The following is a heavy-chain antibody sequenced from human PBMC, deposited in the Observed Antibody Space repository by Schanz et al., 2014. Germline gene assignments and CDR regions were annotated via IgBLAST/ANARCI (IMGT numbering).Heavy chain of an antibody. CDR3: AKDAPYPFDL. CDR1: GFSFGTYA. J-gene: IGHJ2*01. V-gene: IGHV3-23*04. Sequence: EVQLVESGGGLIQPGGSLRLSCAASGFSFGTYAMSWVRQAPGKGLLWVSSISYGTSYIYYADSVKGRFTISRDNSKNTLYLQMKSLRAEDTAVYYCAKDAPYPFDLWGRGTLITVSS. CDR2: ISYGTSYI.